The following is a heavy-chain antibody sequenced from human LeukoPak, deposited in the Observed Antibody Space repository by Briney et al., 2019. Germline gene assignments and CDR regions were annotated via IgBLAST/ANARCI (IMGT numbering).Heavy chain of an antibody. V-gene: IGHV4-39*01. CDR2: IYYSGST. J-gene: IGHJ4*02. Sequence: PSETLSLTCTVSGGSISSSSYYWGWIRQPPGKGLEWIGSIYYSGSTYYNPSLKSRVTISVDTSKNQFSLKLSSVTAADTAVYYCARQDYGSGSYYFDYWGQGTLVTVSS. CDR1: GGSISSSSYY. D-gene: IGHD3-10*01. CDR3: ARQDYGSGSYYFDY.